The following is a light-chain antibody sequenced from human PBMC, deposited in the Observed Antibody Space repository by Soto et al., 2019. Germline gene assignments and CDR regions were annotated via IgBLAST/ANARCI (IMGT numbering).Light chain of an antibody. CDR3: QQYGNSPIT. Sequence: EVVLTQSTGTLSFSRGERATLSCRASERIYSAYFGWYQQQPGQAPRLLIYGTSSRATGIPDRFSGSGSGTDFTLTISRLEPEDFAVYYCQQYGNSPITFGQGTRLEI. CDR2: GTS. V-gene: IGKV3-20*01. CDR1: ERIYSAY. J-gene: IGKJ5*01.